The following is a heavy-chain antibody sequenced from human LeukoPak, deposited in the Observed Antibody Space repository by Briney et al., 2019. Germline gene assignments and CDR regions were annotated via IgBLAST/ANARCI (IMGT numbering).Heavy chain of an antibody. J-gene: IGHJ4*02. CDR2: IRYDESKK. D-gene: IGHD1-26*01. CDR3: AKSHLPNAYSGTYYCDY. CDR1: GFTFSSYG. V-gene: IGHV3-30*02. Sequence: GGSLRLSCAASGFTFSSYGMHWVRQAPGKGLEWVAFIRYDESKKFYGDSVKGRFTISRDNSKNTLYLQMNSLRTEDTAVYYCAKSHLPNAYSGTYYCDYWGQGTLVTVSS.